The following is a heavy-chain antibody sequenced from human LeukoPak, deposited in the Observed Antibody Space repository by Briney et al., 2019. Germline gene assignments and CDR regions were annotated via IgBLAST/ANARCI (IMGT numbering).Heavy chain of an antibody. CDR1: GFTVSRYS. CDR2: ISFNGDST. V-gene: IGHV3-64*02. D-gene: IGHD6-19*01. J-gene: IGHJ4*02. CDR3: ARVDSGSACAS. Sequence: GGSLRLSCAASGFTVSRYSMHWVRQAPGKGLEFVSAISFNGDSTYYADSVKGRFTISRDISKNTVYLQMGSLRPEDMAVYYCARVDSGSACASWGQGTLVTVSS.